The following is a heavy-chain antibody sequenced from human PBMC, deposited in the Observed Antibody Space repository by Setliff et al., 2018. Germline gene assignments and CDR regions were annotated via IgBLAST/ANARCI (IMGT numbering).Heavy chain of an antibody. CDR3: ASSLEFYYDTNGFYGFDY. CDR1: GFTFSSYS. CDR2: IDKDGTTT. D-gene: IGHD3-22*01. J-gene: IGHJ4*02. V-gene: IGHV3-74*01. Sequence: GGSLRLSCVVSGFTFSSYSMNWVRQTPGKGPVWVSRIDKDGTTTSYADSVKGLFIISRDNAKNTLYLQMKSLRAEDTAVYYCASSLEFYYDTNGFYGFDYWGQGTRVTVSS.